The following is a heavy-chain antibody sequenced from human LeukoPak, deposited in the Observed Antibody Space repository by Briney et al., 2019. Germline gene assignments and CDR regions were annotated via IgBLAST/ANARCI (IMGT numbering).Heavy chain of an antibody. V-gene: IGHV1-18*01. CDR1: GYTFTSYG. J-gene: IGHJ4*02. CDR2: ISAYNGNT. D-gene: IGHD5-18*01. CDR3: ATTARELWHHRDFDY. Sequence: ASVKVSCKASGYTFTSYGISWVRQAPGQGLEWMGWISAYNGNTNYAQKLQGRVTMTTDTSTSTAYMELSSLRSEDTAVYYCATTARELWHHRDFDYWGQGTLVTVSS.